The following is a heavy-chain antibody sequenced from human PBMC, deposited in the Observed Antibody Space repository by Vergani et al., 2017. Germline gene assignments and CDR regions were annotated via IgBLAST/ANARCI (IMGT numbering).Heavy chain of an antibody. D-gene: IGHD4-17*01. V-gene: IGHV1-69-2*01. CDR3: ATPQTVTTGGMEV. CDR1: GYTFTDHY. Sequence: EVQLVQSGAEVKKPGATMKIPCKVSGYTFTDHYMHWVKQAPGKGREWMGLVDPEDGETIYAEKFKGRVTIAADTSTDTAHLELSSLRSEDTAVYYCATPQTVTTGGMEVWGQGTTVIVSS. CDR2: VDPEDGET. J-gene: IGHJ6*02.